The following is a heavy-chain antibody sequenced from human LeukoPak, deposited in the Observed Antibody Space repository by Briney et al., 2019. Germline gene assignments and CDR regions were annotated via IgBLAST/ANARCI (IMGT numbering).Heavy chain of an antibody. CDR1: GFTFSSYG. CDR3: AKDRGSYYYDSSGN. V-gene: IGHV3-30*18. Sequence: GGSLRLSCAASGFTFSSYGMHWVRQAPGKGLEWVAVISYDGSNEYYADSVKGRFTISRDNSKNMLSLQMNTLRLEDTAVYYCAKDRGSYYYDSSGNWGQGTLVTVSS. J-gene: IGHJ4*02. D-gene: IGHD3-22*01. CDR2: ISYDGSNE.